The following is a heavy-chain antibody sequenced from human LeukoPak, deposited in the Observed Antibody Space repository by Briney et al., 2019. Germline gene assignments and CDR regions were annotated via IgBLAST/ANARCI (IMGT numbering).Heavy chain of an antibody. V-gene: IGHV3-11*04. J-gene: IGHJ4*02. CDR1: GFTFSDYY. CDR3: ARLPYYYDSSGLGAADY. D-gene: IGHD3-22*01. CDR2: ISSSGSTI. Sequence: GGSLRLSCAASGFTFSDYYMSWIRQAPGKGLEWVSYISSSGSTIYYADSVKGRFTISRDNSKNTLYLQMNSLRAEDTAVYYCARLPYYYDSSGLGAADYWGQGTLVTVSS.